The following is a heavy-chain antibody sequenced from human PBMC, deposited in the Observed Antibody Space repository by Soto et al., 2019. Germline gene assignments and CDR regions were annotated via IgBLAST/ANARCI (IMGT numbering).Heavy chain of an antibody. CDR2: INHSGST. CDR3: ARELELRREGEFWFDP. V-gene: IGHV4-34*01. J-gene: IGHJ5*02. D-gene: IGHD1-7*01. Sequence: SETLSLTCAVYGGSFSGYYRSWIRQPPGKGLEWIGEINHSGSTNYNPSLKSRVTISVDTSKNQFSLKLSSVTAADTAVYYCARELELRREGEFWFDPWGQGTLVTVSS. CDR1: GGSFSGYY.